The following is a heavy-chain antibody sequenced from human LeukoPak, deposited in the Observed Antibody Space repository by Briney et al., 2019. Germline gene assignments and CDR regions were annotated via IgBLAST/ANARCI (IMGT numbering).Heavy chain of an antibody. D-gene: IGHD3-10*01. J-gene: IGHJ3*01. CDR2: IIPMAGTP. CDR3: ARAPEGGIYGSGVCEV. V-gene: IGHV1-69*13. CDR1: GYNFTGYY. Sequence: ASVKVSCKASGYNFTGYYMRWVRQAPGQRLQWMGGIIPMAGTPNYAQKFQGRVTITADESTRTAYMELSRLRSEDTAVYYCARAPEGGIYGSGVCEVWGQGTVVTVSS.